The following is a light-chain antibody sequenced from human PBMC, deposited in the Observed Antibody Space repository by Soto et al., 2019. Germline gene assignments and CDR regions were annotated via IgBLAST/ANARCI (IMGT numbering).Light chain of an antibody. CDR2: DAS. V-gene: IGKV1-13*02. CDR1: QGISSA. CDR3: QQFNSYLSYT. Sequence: AIQLTQSPSSLSASIGDRVTLTCRASQGISSALAWYQQKPGKAPKLLISDASSLESGVPSRFSGSGSGTDFTLTISSLQPEDFATYYCQQFNSYLSYTFGQGTKLEIK. J-gene: IGKJ2*01.